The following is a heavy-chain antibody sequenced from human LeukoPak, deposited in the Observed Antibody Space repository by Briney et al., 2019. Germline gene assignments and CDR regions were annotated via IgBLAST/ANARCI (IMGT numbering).Heavy chain of an antibody. J-gene: IGHJ3*02. V-gene: IGHV3-33*01. CDR2: IWYDGSNK. Sequence: PGRSLRLSCAASGFTFSSYGMHWVRQAPGKGLEWVAVIWYDGSNKYYADSVKGRFTISRDNSKNTLYLQMNSLRAEDTAVYYCARGIQDCSSTSCMGDPTQDAFDIWGQGTMVTVSS. CDR3: ARGIQDCSSTSCMGDPTQDAFDI. CDR1: GFTFSSYG. D-gene: IGHD2-2*01.